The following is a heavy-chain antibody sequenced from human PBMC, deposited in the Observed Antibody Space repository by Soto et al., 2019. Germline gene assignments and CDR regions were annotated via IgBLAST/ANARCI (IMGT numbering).Heavy chain of an antibody. CDR3: AGGIGMVYAIRNWYFDL. J-gene: IGHJ2*01. Sequence: EVQLVESGGGLVQPGGSLRLSCAASGFTFSSYWMSWVRQAPGKGLEWVANIKQDGSEKYYVDSVKGRFTISRDNAKNSLYQQMNSLRAEDTAVYYCAGGIGMVYAIRNWYFDLWGRGTLDTVSS. V-gene: IGHV3-7*05. CDR2: IKQDGSEK. D-gene: IGHD2-8*01. CDR1: GFTFSSYW.